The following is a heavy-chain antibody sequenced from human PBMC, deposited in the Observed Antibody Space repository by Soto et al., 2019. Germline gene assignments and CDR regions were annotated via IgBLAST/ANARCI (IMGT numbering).Heavy chain of an antibody. D-gene: IGHD2-2*01. CDR2: IYHSGST. J-gene: IGHJ4*02. Sequence: PSETLSLTCAVSGGSISSGGYSWSWIRQPPGKGLEWIGYIYHSGSTYYNPSPKSRVTISVDRSKNQFSLKLSSVTAADTAVYYCARGYCISTSCPQYYFDFWGQGTLVTVSS. CDR3: ARGYCISTSCPQYYFDF. CDR1: GGSISSGGYS. V-gene: IGHV4-30-2*01.